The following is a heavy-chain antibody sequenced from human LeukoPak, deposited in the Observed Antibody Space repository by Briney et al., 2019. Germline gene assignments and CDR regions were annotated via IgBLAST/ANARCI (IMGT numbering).Heavy chain of an antibody. CDR3: ARGFLRWSSDY. CDR2: INPNSGGT. J-gene: IGHJ4*02. CDR1: GYTFTGYY. Sequence: GASVKVSCKASGYTFTGYYMHWVRQAPGQGLEWMGWINPNSGGTNYARKFQGRVTMTRDTSISTAYMELSRLRSNDTAVYYCARGFLRWSSDYWGQGPLVTVSS. V-gene: IGHV1-2*02. D-gene: IGHD4-23*01.